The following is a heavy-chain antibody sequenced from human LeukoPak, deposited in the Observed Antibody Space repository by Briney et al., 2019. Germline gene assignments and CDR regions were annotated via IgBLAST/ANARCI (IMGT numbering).Heavy chain of an antibody. Sequence: GGSLRLSCAASGFTFSNFWMSWVRQAPGKGLEWVAKLKQDGSDKYSVDSVRGRFTIARDNAKNSLYLQMNNLRAEDTAVYYCARDKGTVTPRGYYYYMDVWGRGTTVTVSS. CDR2: LKQDGSDK. D-gene: IGHD4-11*01. V-gene: IGHV3-7*01. CDR1: GFTFSNFW. CDR3: ARDKGTVTPRGYYYYMDV. J-gene: IGHJ6*03.